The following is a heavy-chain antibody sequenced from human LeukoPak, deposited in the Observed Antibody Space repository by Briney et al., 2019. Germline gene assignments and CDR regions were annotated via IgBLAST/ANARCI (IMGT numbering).Heavy chain of an antibody. J-gene: IGHJ4*02. Sequence: PGGSLRLSCAASGFTFSSYAMSWVRQAPGKGLEWVSAISGSGGSTYYADSVKGRFTISRDNSKNTLYLQMNSLRAEDTAVYYCAKSNDDFWSGSTDYWGQGTLVTVSS. V-gene: IGHV3-23*01. CDR2: ISGSGGST. CDR1: GFTFSSYA. D-gene: IGHD3-3*01. CDR3: AKSNDDFWSGSTDY.